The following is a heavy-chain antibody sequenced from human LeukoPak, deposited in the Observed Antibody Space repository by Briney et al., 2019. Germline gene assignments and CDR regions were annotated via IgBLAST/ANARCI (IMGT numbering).Heavy chain of an antibody. CDR2: TNGDGSDT. Sequence: LGGSLRLSCSASGFTLSNSWMHWVRQAPGKGLVWVSRTNGDGSDTSYADSVKGRFTISRDSATNTLYLQMNSLRAEDTAIYYCVRDGEYSHGIDFDYWGQGTLVTVSS. V-gene: IGHV3-74*01. CDR3: VRDGEYSHGIDFDY. J-gene: IGHJ4*02. D-gene: IGHD5-18*01. CDR1: GFTLSNSW.